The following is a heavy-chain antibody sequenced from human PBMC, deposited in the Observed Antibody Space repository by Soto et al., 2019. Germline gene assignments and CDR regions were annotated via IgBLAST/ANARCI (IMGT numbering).Heavy chain of an antibody. CDR1: GYTFTSYY. V-gene: IGHV1-46*03. CDR2: INPSGGST. J-gene: IGHJ6*03. D-gene: IGHD2-2*01. CDR3: ASSRYDYYYMDV. Sequence: QVQLVQSGAEVKKPGASVKVSCKASGYTFTSYYMHWVRQAPGQGLEWMGIINPSGGSTSYAQKCQGRVTMTRDTSTSTVYMELSSLRSEDTAVYYCASSRYDYYYMDVWGKGTTVTVSS.